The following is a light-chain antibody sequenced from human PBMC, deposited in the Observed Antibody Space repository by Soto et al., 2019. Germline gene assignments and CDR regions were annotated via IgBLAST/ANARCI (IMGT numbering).Light chain of an antibody. CDR3: CSYAGSYV. J-gene: IGLJ1*01. V-gene: IGLV2-11*01. CDR2: DVS. CDR1: SSDVGGYNY. Sequence: QSALTQPRSVSGSPGQSVTISCTGTSSDVGGYNYVSWYQQHPGKAPKLMIYDVSKRPSGVPDRFSGSKSGNTASLTISGLQAEDEDDYYCCSYAGSYVFGTGTKVNVL.